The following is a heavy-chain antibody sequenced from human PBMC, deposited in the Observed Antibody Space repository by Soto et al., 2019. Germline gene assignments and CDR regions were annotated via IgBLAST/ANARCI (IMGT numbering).Heavy chain of an antibody. V-gene: IGHV3-23*01. J-gene: IGHJ5*02. D-gene: IGHD5-18*01. Sequence: PGQSLKISCAASGFTFSSYAMSWVRQAPGKGLEWVSVISGSGGNTYYADSVKGRFTISRDNSKNTLYLQMNSLRAEDTAVYYCARDPRGYNYGLRFDLWGQGILVTVS. CDR2: ISGSGGNT. CDR3: ARDPRGYNYGLRFDL. CDR1: GFTFSSYA.